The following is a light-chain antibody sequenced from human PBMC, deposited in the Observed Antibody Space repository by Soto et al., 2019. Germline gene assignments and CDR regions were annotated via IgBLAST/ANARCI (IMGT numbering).Light chain of an antibody. CDR1: SSDVGAYNY. J-gene: IGLJ1*01. CDR2: DVS. Sequence: QSALTQPASVSGSPGQSITISCTGTSSDVGAYNYVSWYQQHPGTAPKLMLYDVSNRPSGVSDRFSGSKSGNTASLTISGLQAEDEADYYCSSFTSNTPLDVFGTGTKVTVL. V-gene: IGLV2-14*03. CDR3: SSFTSNTPLDV.